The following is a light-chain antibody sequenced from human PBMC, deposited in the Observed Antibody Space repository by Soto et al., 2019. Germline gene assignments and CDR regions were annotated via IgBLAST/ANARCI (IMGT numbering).Light chain of an antibody. CDR3: LQARQTPAT. CDR2: LGS. J-gene: IGKJ3*01. V-gene: IGKV2-28*01. Sequence: EIVMTQSPLSLPVSPGESASISCRSSQSLLQSNGYSYLNWYLQKPGQSPQLLIYLGSTRASGVPDRFSGSGSGTDFTLKISRVEAEDVGVYYCLQARQTPATFGPGTKVDIK. CDR1: QSLLQSNGYSY.